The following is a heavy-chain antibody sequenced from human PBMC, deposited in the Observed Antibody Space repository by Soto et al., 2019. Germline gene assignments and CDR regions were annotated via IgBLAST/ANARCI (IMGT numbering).Heavy chain of an antibody. CDR2: IPYVGMNK. CDR3: ARGGDSSGTFDY. V-gene: IGHV3-30*04. CDR1: GFTFSSFA. J-gene: IGHJ4*02. Sequence: QVQLVESGGGVVQPGRSLRLSCAASGFTFSSFAMHWVRQAPGKGLEWVAVIPYVGMNKYYADSVQGRFTISRDKSKNTQYLQMNSLRAEDTAVYYCARGGDSSGTFDYWGQGTLVTVSS. D-gene: IGHD3-22*01.